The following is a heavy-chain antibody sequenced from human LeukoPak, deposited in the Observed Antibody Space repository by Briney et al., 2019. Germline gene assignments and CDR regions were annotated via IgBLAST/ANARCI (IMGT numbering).Heavy chain of an antibody. CDR1: GYTFTSYW. J-gene: IGHJ5*02. Sequence: GESLKISCEASGYTFTSYWIAWVRQMPGKGLGWMGIIYPDDSATRYRPSFQGQVTISADKSISTAYLQWSSLKASDTAMYYCARRYYTSVWFDPWGQGTLVTVSS. V-gene: IGHV5-51*01. CDR3: ARRYYTSVWFDP. D-gene: IGHD1-26*01. CDR2: IYPDDSAT.